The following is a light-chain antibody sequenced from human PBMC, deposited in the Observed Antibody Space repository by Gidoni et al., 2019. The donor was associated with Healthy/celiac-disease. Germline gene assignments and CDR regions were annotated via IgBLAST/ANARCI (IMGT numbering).Light chain of an antibody. CDR1: QSVSSSY. CDR2: GAS. Sequence: EIVLTQSPGTLSFSPGERATLSCRASQSVSSSYLAWYQQKPGQAPRLLIYGASSRATGIPDRLSGSGSGTDFTLTISRLEPEDFAVYYCQQYGSSPLTFGGGTKVEIK. V-gene: IGKV3-20*01. J-gene: IGKJ4*01. CDR3: QQYGSSPLT.